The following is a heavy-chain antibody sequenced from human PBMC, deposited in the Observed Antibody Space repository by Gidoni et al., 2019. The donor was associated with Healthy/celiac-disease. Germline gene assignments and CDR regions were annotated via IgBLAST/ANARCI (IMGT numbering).Heavy chain of an antibody. V-gene: IGHV1-2*04. D-gene: IGHD3-22*01. CDR3: ARAPYDSSGYYFDY. Sequence: QVQLVQSGAEVKKPGASVKVSCQASGYTFTGYYMHWVRQAPGQGLEWMGWINPNSGGTNYAQKFQGWVTMTRDTSISTAYMELSRLRSDDTAVYYCARAPYDSSGYYFDYWGQGTLVTVSS. CDR1: GYTFTGYY. J-gene: IGHJ4*02. CDR2: INPNSGGT.